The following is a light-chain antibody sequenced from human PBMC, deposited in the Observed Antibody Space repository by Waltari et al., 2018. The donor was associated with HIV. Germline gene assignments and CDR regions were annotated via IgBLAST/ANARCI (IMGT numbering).Light chain of an antibody. CDR3: QQSYSTPWT. J-gene: IGKJ1*01. Sequence: DIQMTQSPSSLSASVGDRVTITCRASQSISSYLNWYQQKPGKAPNLLIYAASSLQSGVPSRFSGSGSGTDFTLTISSLQPEDFATYYCQQSYSTPWTFGQGTKVEIK. CDR1: QSISSY. V-gene: IGKV1-39*01. CDR2: AAS.